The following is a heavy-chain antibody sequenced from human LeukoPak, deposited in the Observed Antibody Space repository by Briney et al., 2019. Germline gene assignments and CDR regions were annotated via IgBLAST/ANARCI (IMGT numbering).Heavy chain of an antibody. V-gene: IGHV3-66*01. CDR1: GFTVSSNY. CDR3: ARDADSSGSPNWFDP. D-gene: IGHD6-19*01. J-gene: IGHJ5*02. Sequence: GGSLSLSCAASGFTVSSNYMSWVRQAPGKGLEWVSVIYSGGSTYYADSVKGRFTISRDNSKNTLYLQMNSLRAEDTAVYYCARDADSSGSPNWFDPWGQGTLVTVSS. CDR2: IYSGGST.